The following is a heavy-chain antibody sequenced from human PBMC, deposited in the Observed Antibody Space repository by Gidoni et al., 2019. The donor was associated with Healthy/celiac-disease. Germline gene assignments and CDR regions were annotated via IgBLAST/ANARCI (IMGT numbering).Heavy chain of an antibody. CDR1: GGTSSSYA. CDR3: ARAGGGSSSWDY. Sequence: QVQLVQSGAEVKKPGSSVKVSCKAAGGTSSSYAISWVRQAPGQGLEWMGRIIHILGIANYAQKFQGRVTITADKSTSTAYMELSSMRSEDTAVYYCARAGGGSSSWDYWGQGTLVTVSS. J-gene: IGHJ4*02. V-gene: IGHV1-69*09. D-gene: IGHD6-13*01. CDR2: IIHILGIA.